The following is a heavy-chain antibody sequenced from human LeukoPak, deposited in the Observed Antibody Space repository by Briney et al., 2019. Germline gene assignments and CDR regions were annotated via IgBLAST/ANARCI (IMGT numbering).Heavy chain of an antibody. Sequence: GGSLRLSCAASGFTFSNYEMNWVRQAPGKGLEWVSYIGSSGSTKYYADSVKGRFTITRDNAENSLYLQMNSLRAEDTAVYYCASFSDYWGQGTLVTVSS. V-gene: IGHV3-48*03. CDR3: ASFSDY. CDR2: IGSSGSTK. CDR1: GFTFSNYE. J-gene: IGHJ4*02.